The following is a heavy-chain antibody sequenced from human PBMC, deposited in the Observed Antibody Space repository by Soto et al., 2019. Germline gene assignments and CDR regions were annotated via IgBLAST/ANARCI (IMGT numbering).Heavy chain of an antibody. V-gene: IGHV3-30*18. CDR1: GFTFGSYG. J-gene: IGHJ5*01. D-gene: IGHD4-17*01. CDR3: AKFLDPLTTVVMGLFDV. CDR2: ISYYGSNK. Sequence: GGSLRLACAASGFTFGSYGVHWVRQAAGEGLGWVGVISYYGSNKYYADSVKGRFTNSRDNTKNKLYLQMNSLRAEDTAVYYCAKFLDPLTTVVMGLFDVWGQGTMVTVSS.